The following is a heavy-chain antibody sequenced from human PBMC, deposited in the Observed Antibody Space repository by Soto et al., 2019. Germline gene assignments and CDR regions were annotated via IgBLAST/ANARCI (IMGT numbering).Heavy chain of an antibody. CDR3: ASACLRGSSVPIMNDGSDP. CDR1: GGSISRYY. J-gene: IGHJ5*02. Sequence: SETLSLTCTVSGGSISRYYWNWLRQPAGKGLEWIGRIYTSGPTNYNPSLKSRVTMSIDTSKNHFSLKLSSVTAADTAVYNCASACLRGSSVPIMNDGSDPWGQGTPVAVDS. D-gene: IGHD3-16*01. CDR2: IYTSGPT. V-gene: IGHV4-4*07.